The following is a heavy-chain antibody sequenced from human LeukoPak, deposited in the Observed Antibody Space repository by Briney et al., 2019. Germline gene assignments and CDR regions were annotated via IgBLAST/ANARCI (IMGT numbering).Heavy chain of an antibody. CDR3: ARVGDKTPTHNWFDP. J-gene: IGHJ5*02. Sequence: PGGSLRLSCAASGFTFSSYWMHWVRQAPGKGLVWVSRINSDGSSTSYADSVKGRFTISRDNAKNTLYLQMNSLRAEDTAVYYCARVGDKTPTHNWFDPWGQGTLVTVSS. V-gene: IGHV3-74*01. CDR1: GFTFSSYW. CDR2: INSDGSST. D-gene: IGHD4-17*01.